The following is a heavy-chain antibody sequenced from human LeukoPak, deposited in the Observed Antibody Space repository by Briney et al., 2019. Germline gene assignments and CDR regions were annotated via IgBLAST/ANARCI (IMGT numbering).Heavy chain of an antibody. D-gene: IGHD6-19*01. CDR3: ARDMSSGWSFDY. J-gene: IGHJ4*02. Sequence: SETLSLTCTVSGGSISSYYWSWIRQPAGKGLEWIGRIYTSGSTDYNPSLKSRVTMSVDTSKNQFSLKLSSVTAADTAVYYCARDMSSGWSFDYWGQGTLVTVSS. CDR2: IYTSGST. V-gene: IGHV4-4*07. CDR1: GGSISSYY.